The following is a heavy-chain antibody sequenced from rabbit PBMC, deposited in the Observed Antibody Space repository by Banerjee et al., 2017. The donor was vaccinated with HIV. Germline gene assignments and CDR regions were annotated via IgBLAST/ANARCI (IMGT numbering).Heavy chain of an antibody. Sequence: FSSSYWISWVRQAPGKGLEWIACINTSSGNIVYATWAKGRFTISKTSWTTVTLQMTSLTAADTATYFCTKNDFSSAWGADLWGPGTLVTVS. D-gene: IGHD4-1*01. CDR3: TKNDFSSAWGADL. J-gene: IGHJ4*01. V-gene: IGHV1S45*01. CDR2: INTSSGNI. CDR1: FSSSYW.